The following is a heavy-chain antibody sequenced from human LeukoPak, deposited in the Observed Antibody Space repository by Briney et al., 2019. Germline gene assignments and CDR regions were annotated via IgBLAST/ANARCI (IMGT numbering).Heavy chain of an antibody. CDR2: INPNGGGT. CDR3: ARENNSGWYRKAAFDY. CDR1: GYTFTGYY. J-gene: IGHJ4*02. Sequence: GASVKVSCKASGYTFTGYYMHWVRQTPGQGLEWVGWINPNGGGTNYAQKFQGRVTLTRATSITTAYLEVTRLESDDTAIYFCARENNSGWYRKAAFDYWGQGALVTVTS. D-gene: IGHD6-19*01. V-gene: IGHV1-2*02.